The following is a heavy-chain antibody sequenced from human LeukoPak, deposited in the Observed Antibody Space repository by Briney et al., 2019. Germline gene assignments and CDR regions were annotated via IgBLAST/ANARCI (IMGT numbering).Heavy chain of an antibody. CDR1: GYTFTSYG. D-gene: IGHD6-19*01. Sequence: ASVKVSCKASGYTFTSYGISWVRQAPGQGLEWMGWISAYNGNTNYAQKFQGRVTMTRDTSISTAYMELSRLRSDDTAVYYCARAYSSGWYPYYYYYMDVWGKGTTVTVSS. CDR3: ARAYSSGWYPYYYYYMDV. CDR2: ISAYNGNT. J-gene: IGHJ6*03. V-gene: IGHV1-18*01.